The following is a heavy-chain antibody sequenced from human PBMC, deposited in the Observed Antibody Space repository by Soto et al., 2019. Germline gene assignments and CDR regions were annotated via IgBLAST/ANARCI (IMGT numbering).Heavy chain of an antibody. CDR3: AKDLIRGDGYVDFDY. CDR2: IYAGGGTT. J-gene: IGHJ4*02. CDR1: GFIFSNYA. Sequence: GGSLRLSCAASGFIFSNYAMFWVRQAPGKGLDWVSTIYAGGGTTHYAESVKGRFTISRDNSNNRLYVQMNNLRAEDTAVYFCAKDLIRGDGYVDFDYWGQGTLVTVSS. V-gene: IGHV3-23*01. D-gene: IGHD3-10*01.